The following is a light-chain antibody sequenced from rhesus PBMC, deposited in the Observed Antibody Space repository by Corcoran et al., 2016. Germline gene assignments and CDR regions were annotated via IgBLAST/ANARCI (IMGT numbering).Light chain of an antibody. CDR1: QMVGRR. Sequence: QLILTQSPATRSLSPGERATLSCRASQMVGRRLAWYQQKPGQSPRLLIYAASTRASANPDRFSGSGSGTEFTLTISSLKPEDFAMYYCQKYSASPYIFGQGTKVEIK. V-gene: IGKV3-53*01. J-gene: IGKJ2*01. CDR2: AAS. CDR3: QKYSASPYI.